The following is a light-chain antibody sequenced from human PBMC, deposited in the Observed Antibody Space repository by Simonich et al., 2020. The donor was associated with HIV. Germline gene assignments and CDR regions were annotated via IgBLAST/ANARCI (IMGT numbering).Light chain of an antibody. Sequence: DIVMTQSPDSLAVSLGERATINCKSSQSVLSSSNTKNFLTWYQHKPGQPPKRLFYWASTRESGVPDRISGSGSGTDFTLTISSLQAEDVAVYYCQQFYSAPPTFGQGTKVEIK. CDR2: WAS. J-gene: IGKJ1*01. V-gene: IGKV4-1*01. CDR3: QQFYSAPPT. CDR1: QSVLSSSNTKNF.